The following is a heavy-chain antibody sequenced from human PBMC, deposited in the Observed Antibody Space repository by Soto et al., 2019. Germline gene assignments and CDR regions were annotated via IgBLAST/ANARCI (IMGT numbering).Heavy chain of an antibody. J-gene: IGHJ3*02. V-gene: IGHV4-30-4*01. CDR1: GGSISSGDYY. CDR3: ARYVRRTGNCNYDALDI. Sequence: SETLSLTCTVSGGSISSGDYYWSWIRQPPGKGLEWIGYIYYSGSTYYNPSLKSRVTISVDTSKNQFSLKLSSVTAADTAVYYCARYVRRTGNCNYDALDIWGQRTMVTVSS. D-gene: IGHD1-7*01. CDR2: IYYSGST.